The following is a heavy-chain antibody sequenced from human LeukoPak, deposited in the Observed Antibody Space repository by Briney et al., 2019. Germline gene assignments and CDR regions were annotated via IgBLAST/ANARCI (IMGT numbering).Heavy chain of an antibody. CDR2: INPNSGAT. J-gene: IGHJ5*02. CDR1: GYTLTGYY. Sequence: ASVKVSCKASGYTLTGYYLHWVRQAPGQGLEWMGWINPNSGATNYAQKFQGRVSLTRDASINTAYMELSSLTSDDTAVYYCARDRYYSSPTSGAQRWFDPWGQGTLVTVSS. V-gene: IGHV1-2*02. CDR3: ARDRYYSSPTSGAQRWFDP. D-gene: IGHD1-26*01.